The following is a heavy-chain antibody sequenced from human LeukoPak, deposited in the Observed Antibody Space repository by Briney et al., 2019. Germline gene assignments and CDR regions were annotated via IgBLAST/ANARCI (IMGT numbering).Heavy chain of an antibody. Sequence: ASVKVSCKASGYTFTGYYMHWVRQAPGQRLEWMGWINAGNGNTKYSQKFQGRVTITRDTSASTAYMELSSLRSEDTAVYYCARNPVKAPTYYYDSSGSNWFDPWGQGTLVTVSS. CDR1: GYTFTGYY. CDR3: ARNPVKAPTYYYDSSGSNWFDP. CDR2: INAGNGNT. J-gene: IGHJ5*02. D-gene: IGHD3-22*01. V-gene: IGHV1-3*01.